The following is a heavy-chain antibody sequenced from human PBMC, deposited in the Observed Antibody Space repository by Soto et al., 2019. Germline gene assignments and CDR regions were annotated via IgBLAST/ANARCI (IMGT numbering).Heavy chain of an antibody. CDR3: AKSQEIGTHFFDS. J-gene: IGHJ4*02. V-gene: IGHV5-51*01. Sequence: GESLKISCNGVGYKFGSAWIGWVRQMPGKGLEWMGIIKPGTSDIRYSPSCRGHVTISADEAVSTAYLQWSSLKASDTAMYYCAKSQEIGTHFFDSWGQGTQVTVSS. D-gene: IGHD6-13*01. CDR1: GYKFGSAW. CDR2: IKPGTSDI.